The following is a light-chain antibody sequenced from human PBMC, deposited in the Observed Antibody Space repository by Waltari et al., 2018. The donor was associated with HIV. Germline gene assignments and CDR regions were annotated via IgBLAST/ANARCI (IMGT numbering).Light chain of an antibody. Sequence: DIQMTQSPSSLSASIGDRVAISCRASQGIRRDLAWYQHRPGKAPERLIYSASTLQSGVPSRFNGSGSGTEFTLTINSLQSEDFATYYCLHHNSYPPYALGQGTKVDI. CDR2: SAS. CDR3: LHHNSYPPYA. J-gene: IGKJ2*01. V-gene: IGKV1-17*01. CDR1: QGIRRD.